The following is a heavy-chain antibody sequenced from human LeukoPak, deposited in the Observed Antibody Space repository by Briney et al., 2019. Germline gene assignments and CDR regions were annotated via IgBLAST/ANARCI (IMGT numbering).Heavy chain of an antibody. Sequence: ASVKVSCKASGYTFTGYYMHWVRQAPGQGLEWMGWINPNSGGTNYAQKFQGRVTMTRDTSISTAYMELSRLRSDDTAVYYRARGLNNYYDSSGYYFVPVFDPWGQGTLVTVSS. CDR3: ARGLNNYYDSSGYYFVPVFDP. D-gene: IGHD3-22*01. V-gene: IGHV1-2*02. CDR1: GYTFTGYY. CDR2: INPNSGGT. J-gene: IGHJ5*02.